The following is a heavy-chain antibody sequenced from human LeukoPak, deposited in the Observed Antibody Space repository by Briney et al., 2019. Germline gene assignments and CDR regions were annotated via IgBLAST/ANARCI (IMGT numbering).Heavy chain of an antibody. D-gene: IGHD5-24*01. CDR1: GFTFSTYW. CDR2: ISSSSSYI. Sequence: GGSLRLSCAASGFTFSTYWMSWVRQAPGKGLEWVSSISSSSSYIYYADSVKGRFTISRDNAKNSLYLQMNSLRAEDTAVYYCARSRDGYYFDYWGQGALVTVSS. J-gene: IGHJ4*02. CDR3: ARSRDGYYFDY. V-gene: IGHV3-21*01.